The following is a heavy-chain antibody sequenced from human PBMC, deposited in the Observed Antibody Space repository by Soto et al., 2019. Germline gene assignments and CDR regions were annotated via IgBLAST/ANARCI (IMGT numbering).Heavy chain of an antibody. CDR1: GGSFTGYY. J-gene: IGHJ4*02. D-gene: IGHD2-2*01. CDR2: IIHGGNT. V-gene: IGHV4-34*12. Sequence: PSATLSITCAVYGGSFTGYYWSWIRQPPGKGLEWIGEIIHGGNTNYNPSLKSRVTISLDTSKNQFSLKLSSVTAADTAVYHCARVFCSSTSCHSYFDYWGQGAQVTVSS. CDR3: ARVFCSSTSCHSYFDY.